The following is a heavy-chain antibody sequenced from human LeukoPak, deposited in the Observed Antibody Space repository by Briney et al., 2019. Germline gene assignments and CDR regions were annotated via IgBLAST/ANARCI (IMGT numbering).Heavy chain of an antibody. V-gene: IGHV4-59*01. D-gene: IGHD2-15*01. J-gene: IGHJ6*03. CDR2: IYYSGST. CDR3: ARVVWDIVVVGGGYYYYMDV. CDR1: GGSFSGYY. Sequence: SETLSLTCAVYGGSFSGYYWSWIRQPPGKGLEWLGYIYYSGSTNYNPSLKSRVTISVDTSKNQFSLKLSSVTAADTAVYYCARVVWDIVVVGGGYYYYMDVWGKGTTVTISS.